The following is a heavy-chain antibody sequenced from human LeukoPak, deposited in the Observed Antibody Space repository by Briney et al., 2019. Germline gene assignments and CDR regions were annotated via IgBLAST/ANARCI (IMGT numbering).Heavy chain of an antibody. CDR2: ISGSGGST. J-gene: IGHJ4*02. D-gene: IGHD6-25*01. CDR1: GFTFSSYA. CDR3: ARGGYRAPLDS. V-gene: IGHV3-23*01. Sequence: GGPLRLSCAASGFTFSSYAMSWVRQAPGKGLEWVSTISGSGGSTYYADSVKGRLTISRDNSKNTLYLQMNSLRAEDTAVYYCARGGYRAPLDSWGQGTLVTDPS.